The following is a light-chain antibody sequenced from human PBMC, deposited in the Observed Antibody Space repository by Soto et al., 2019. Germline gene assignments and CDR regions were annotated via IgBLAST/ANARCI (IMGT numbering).Light chain of an antibody. CDR3: QQYKSWPPLT. J-gene: IGKJ4*01. CDR1: QSISDN. Sequence: DIVMTQSPAILSVSLGERATLSCLASQSISDNLAWYQQRSGQAPRLLIYGASNRATGVPARFSGSGSGTEFTLTISSLQSDDFAIYYCQQYKSWPPLTFGGGTKVE. CDR2: GAS. V-gene: IGKV3-15*01.